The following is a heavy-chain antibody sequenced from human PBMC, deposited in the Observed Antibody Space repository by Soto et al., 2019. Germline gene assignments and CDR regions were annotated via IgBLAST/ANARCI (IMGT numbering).Heavy chain of an antibody. CDR1: GFTFSSYA. D-gene: IGHD4-17*01. CDR2: ISGSGGST. CDR3: AISTTVVNPTNY. Sequence: GGSLRLSCAASGFTFSSYAMSWVRQAPGKGLEWVSAISGSGGSTYYADSVKGRFTISRDNSKNTLYLQMTSLRAEDTAVYYRAISTTVVNPTNYWGQGTLVTVSS. V-gene: IGHV3-23*01. J-gene: IGHJ4*02.